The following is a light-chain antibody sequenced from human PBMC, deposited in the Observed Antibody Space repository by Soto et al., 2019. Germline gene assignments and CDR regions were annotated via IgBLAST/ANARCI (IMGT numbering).Light chain of an antibody. CDR2: DVS. J-gene: IGLJ1*01. Sequence: QSALTQPASVSGSPGQSTTISCTGTSSDVGGYDYVSWYQHHPGKAPKLMIYDVSNRPSGVSNRFSGSKSGNTASLTISGLQAEDEADYYCSSYTSSSTLYVFGTGTKLTVL. V-gene: IGLV2-14*03. CDR3: SSYTSSSTLYV. CDR1: SSDVGGYDY.